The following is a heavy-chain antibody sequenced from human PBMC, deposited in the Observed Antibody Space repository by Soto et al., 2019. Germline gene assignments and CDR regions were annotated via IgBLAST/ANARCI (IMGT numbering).Heavy chain of an antibody. CDR2: MNPNSGNT. J-gene: IGHJ6*03. Sequence: GASVKVSCKASGYTFTSYDINWVRQATGQGLERMGWMNPNSGNTGYAQKFQGRVTMTRNTSISTAYMELSSLRSEDTAVYYCARGPKDWNYGPYYYYMDVWGKGTTVTVSS. V-gene: IGHV1-8*01. CDR3: ARGPKDWNYGPYYYYMDV. D-gene: IGHD1-7*01. CDR1: GYTFTSYD.